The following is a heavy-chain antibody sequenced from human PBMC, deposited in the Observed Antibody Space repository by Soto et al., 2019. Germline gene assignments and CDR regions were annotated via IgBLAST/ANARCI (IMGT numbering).Heavy chain of an antibody. D-gene: IGHD2-21*01. Sequence: QVQLVQSGAEVKTPGASVKVSCKASGYTFATYDINWVRQAPGQGLEWMGWMNPNSGNTGYAQKFQGRLTMTRDTALSVAHMELSSLRNEDTAVYYCAISDGYNSNWLDSWGQGTLVTVSA. CDR2: MNPNSGNT. CDR3: AISDGYNSNWLDS. J-gene: IGHJ5*01. CDR1: GYTFATYD. V-gene: IGHV1-8*01.